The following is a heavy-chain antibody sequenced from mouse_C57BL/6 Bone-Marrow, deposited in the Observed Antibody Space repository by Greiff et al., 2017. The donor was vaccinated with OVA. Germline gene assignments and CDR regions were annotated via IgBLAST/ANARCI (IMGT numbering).Heavy chain of an antibody. CDR2: IYPGDGDT. V-gene: IGHV1-82*01. Sequence: VQLQQSGPELVKPGASVKISCKASGYAFSSSWMNWVKQRPGKGLEWIGRIYPGDGDTNYNGKFKGKATLTADKSSSTAYMQLSSLTSEDSAVYFCARPTVVATGDAMDYWGQGTSVTVSS. D-gene: IGHD1-1*01. CDR1: GYAFSSSW. CDR3: ARPTVVATGDAMDY. J-gene: IGHJ4*01.